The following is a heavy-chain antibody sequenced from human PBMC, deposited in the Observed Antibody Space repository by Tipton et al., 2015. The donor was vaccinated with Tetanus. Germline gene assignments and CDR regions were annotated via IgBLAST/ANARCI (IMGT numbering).Heavy chain of an antibody. CDR1: GGSVRSGDYS. CDR2: VSYSGRT. J-gene: IGHJ4*02. Sequence: TLSLTCAVSGGSVRSGDYSWNWIRQPPGRGLEWLAYVSYSGRTNSNSSLKSRTTISQDTSKNQFSLRLTSVTAADTAVYYCGRANNEFPKEGPFDSWGQGSLVIVSS. CDR3: GRANNEFPKEGPFDS. V-gene: IGHV4-61*08. D-gene: IGHD1-1*01.